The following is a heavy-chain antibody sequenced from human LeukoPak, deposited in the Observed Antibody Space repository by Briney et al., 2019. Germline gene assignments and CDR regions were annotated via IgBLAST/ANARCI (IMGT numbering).Heavy chain of an antibody. V-gene: IGHV3-21*05. Sequence: PGGSLRLSCAASGFTFRNYVIHWVRQAPGKGLEWLSYISGSSSHILYADSVKGRFTISRDNAKNSLYLQMNTLRAEDTAVYYCARFELDSGGYASNFDSWGQGTLVTVSS. CDR2: ISGSSSHI. CDR3: ARFELDSGGYASNFDS. CDR1: GFTFRNYV. D-gene: IGHD3-22*01. J-gene: IGHJ4*02.